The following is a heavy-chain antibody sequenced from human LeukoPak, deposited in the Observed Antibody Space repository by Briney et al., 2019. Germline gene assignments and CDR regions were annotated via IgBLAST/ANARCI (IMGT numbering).Heavy chain of an antibody. J-gene: IGHJ6*02. Sequence: PGGSLRLSCAASGFTFSSYSMNWVRQAPGKGLEWVSSISSSSSYIYYADSVKGRFTISRDNAKNSLYLQMNSLRAEDTAVYYCAREGFPYYYYGMDVWGQGTTVTVSS. CDR1: GFTFSSYS. CDR3: AREGFPYYYYGMDV. V-gene: IGHV3-21*01. CDR2: ISSSSSYI. D-gene: IGHD3-10*01.